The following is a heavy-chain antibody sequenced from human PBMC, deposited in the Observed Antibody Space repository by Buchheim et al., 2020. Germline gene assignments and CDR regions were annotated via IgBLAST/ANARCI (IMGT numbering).Heavy chain of an antibody. V-gene: IGHV4-39*01. CDR2: TLYSGST. D-gene: IGHD4-23*01. CDR3: ARPVEDSTSVANFDY. Sequence: QLQLQESGPGLVKPSETLSLTCTVSGGSISGSGYYWGWIRQPPGRGLEWIGSTLYSGSTYYNPSLKSRVTISVDTSQNQLSLKLTSVTAADTAVFYCARPVEDSTSVANFDYWGQGTL. CDR1: GGSISGSGYY. J-gene: IGHJ4*02.